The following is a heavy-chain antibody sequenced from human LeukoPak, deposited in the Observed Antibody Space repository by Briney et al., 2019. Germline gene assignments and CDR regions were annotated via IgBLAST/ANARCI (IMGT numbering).Heavy chain of an antibody. Sequence: PSETLSLTCTVSGGSISSYYWSWIRQPPGKGLEWIGYIYYSGGTNYNPSLKSRVTISVDTSKNQFSLKLSSVTAADTAVYYCATRRIAVAAPFDYWGQGTLVTVSS. D-gene: IGHD6-19*01. J-gene: IGHJ4*02. V-gene: IGHV4-59*01. CDR2: IYYSGGT. CDR1: GGSISSYY. CDR3: ATRRIAVAAPFDY.